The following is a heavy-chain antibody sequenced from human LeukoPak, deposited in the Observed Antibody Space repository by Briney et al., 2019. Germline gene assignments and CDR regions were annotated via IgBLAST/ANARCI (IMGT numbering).Heavy chain of an antibody. CDR1: GGSISSSTHY. D-gene: IGHD3-22*01. J-gene: IGHJ4*02. V-gene: IGHV4-39*01. CDR2: IYYSGST. CDR3: ARPGGYYSYIDY. Sequence: SETLSLTCTVSGGSISSSTHYWGWIRQPPGKGLEWIGSIYYSGSTYYNPSLKSRVTISVDTSKNQFSLKLCSVTAADTAVYYCARPGGYYSYIDYWGQGMLVTVSS.